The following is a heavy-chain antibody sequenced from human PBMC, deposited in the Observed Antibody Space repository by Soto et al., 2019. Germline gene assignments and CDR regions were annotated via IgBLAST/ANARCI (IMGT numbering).Heavy chain of an antibody. CDR2: ISYDGSNK. Sequence: QVQLVESGGGVVQPGRSLRLSCAASGFTFSSYGMHWVRQAPGKGLEWVAVISYDGSNKYYADSVKGRFTISRDNSKNTLYLQMNSLRAEDTAVYYCANDRFPRLVISYFYYWGQGTLVTVSS. J-gene: IGHJ4*02. CDR3: ANDRFPRLVISYFYY. V-gene: IGHV3-30*18. CDR1: GFTFSSYG. D-gene: IGHD3-9*01.